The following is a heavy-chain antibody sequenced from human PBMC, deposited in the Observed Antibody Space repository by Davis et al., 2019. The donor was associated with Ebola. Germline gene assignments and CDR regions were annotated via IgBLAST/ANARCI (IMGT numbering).Heavy chain of an antibody. J-gene: IGHJ5*02. D-gene: IGHD2-15*01. CDR1: GYTFTNYD. CDR3: ARRGRVNYCSGGSCYSVWFDP. V-gene: IGHV1-8*01. Sequence: AASAQVSCKASGYTFTNYDINWVRQATGQGLEWMGWMNPNSGNTGYAQKFQGRVSMTRNTSIKTAYMELSSLRSEDTAVYYCARRGRVNYCSGGSCYSVWFDPWGQGTLVTVSS. CDR2: MNPNSGNT.